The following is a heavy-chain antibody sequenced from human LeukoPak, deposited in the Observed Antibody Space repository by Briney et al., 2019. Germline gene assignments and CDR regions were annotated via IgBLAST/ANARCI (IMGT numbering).Heavy chain of an antibody. V-gene: IGHV4-34*01. Sequence: PSETLSLTCALYGGSFSGYYWSWIRQPPGKGLEWIGEINHSGSTNYNPSLKSRVTISVDTSKNQFSLKLSSVTAADTAVYYCARGPSGYHNTGGQGTLVTVSS. CDR3: ARGPSGYHNT. CDR1: GGSFSGYY. CDR2: INHSGST. D-gene: IGHD5-12*01. J-gene: IGHJ4*02.